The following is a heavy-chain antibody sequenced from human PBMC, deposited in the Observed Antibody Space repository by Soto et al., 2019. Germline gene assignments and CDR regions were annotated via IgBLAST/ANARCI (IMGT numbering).Heavy chain of an antibody. V-gene: IGHV1-69*13. CDR1: GGTFSSYA. CDR3: AETGYSSSWSYYYYYGMDV. D-gene: IGHD6-13*01. Sequence: SVKVSCKASGGTFSSYAISWVRQAPGQGLEWMGGIIPIFGTANYAQKFQGRVTITADESTSTAYMELSSLRSEDTAVYYCAETGYSSSWSYYYYYGMDVWGQGTTVTVSS. CDR2: IIPIFGTA. J-gene: IGHJ6*02.